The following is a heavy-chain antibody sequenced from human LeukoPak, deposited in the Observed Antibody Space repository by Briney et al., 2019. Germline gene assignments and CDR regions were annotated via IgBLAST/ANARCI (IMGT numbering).Heavy chain of an antibody. CDR3: ARGRGLLWFGEFPWFDP. CDR2: MNPNSGNT. D-gene: IGHD3-10*01. J-gene: IGHJ5*02. Sequence: ASVKVSCKASGYTFTSYGINWVRQATGQGLEWMGWMNPNSGNTGYAQKFQGRVTMTRNTSISTAYMELSSLRSEDTAVYYCARGRGLLWFGEFPWFDPWGQGTLVTVSS. CDR1: GYTFTSYG. V-gene: IGHV1-8*02.